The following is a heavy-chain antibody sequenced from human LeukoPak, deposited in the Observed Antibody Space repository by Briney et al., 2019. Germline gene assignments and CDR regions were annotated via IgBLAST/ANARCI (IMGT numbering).Heavy chain of an antibody. V-gene: IGHV1-8*01. CDR1: GYTFTSYD. J-gene: IGHJ4*02. D-gene: IGHD2-2*01. CDR3: ARDCSSTSCYSNRFDY. Sequence: ASVKVSCKASGYTFTSYDINWVRQATGQGLEWMRWMNPNSGNTGYAQKFQGRVTMTRNTSISTAYMELSSLRSEDTAVYYCARDCSSTSCYSNRFDYWGQGTLVTVSS. CDR2: MNPNSGNT.